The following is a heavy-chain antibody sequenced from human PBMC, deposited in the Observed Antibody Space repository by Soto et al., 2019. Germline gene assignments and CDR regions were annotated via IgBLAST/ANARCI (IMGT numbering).Heavy chain of an antibody. D-gene: IGHD3-16*01. CDR1: GDSVSSNSAT. J-gene: IGHJ6*02. CDR2: TYYRSKWYN. Sequence: PSQTLSLTCAISGDSVSSNSATWNWIRQSPSRGLEWLGRTYYRSKWYNDYAVSVKSRLTINPDTSKNQFSLQLNSVTPDDTAVYYCARDHGAGAEDHYYYGMDVWGQGTTVTVSS. V-gene: IGHV6-1*01. CDR3: ARDHGAGAEDHYYYGMDV.